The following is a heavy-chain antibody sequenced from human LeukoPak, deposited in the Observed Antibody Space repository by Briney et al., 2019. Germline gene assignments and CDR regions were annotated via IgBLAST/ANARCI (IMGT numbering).Heavy chain of an antibody. D-gene: IGHD3-10*01. J-gene: IGHJ4*02. V-gene: IGHV3-53*04. CDR1: GFTVSSNY. CDR3: ARKFYGSGSSMPFDY. CDR2: IYAGGST. Sequence: GGSLRLSCAASGFTVSSNYMSWVRQAPGKGLEWVSLIYAGGSTYYADAVKGRFTISRHNSKNTLHLQMNSLRVEDTAVYYCARKFYGSGSSMPFDYWGQGTLVTVSS.